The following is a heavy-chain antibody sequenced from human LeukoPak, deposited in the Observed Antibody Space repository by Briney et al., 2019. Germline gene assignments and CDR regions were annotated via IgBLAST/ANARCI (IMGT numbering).Heavy chain of an antibody. V-gene: IGHV4-61*02. CDR2: IYTSGST. Sequence: PSETLSLTCTVSGGSISSGSYYWSWIRQPAGKGLEWIGRIYTSGSTNYNPSLKSRVTISVDTSKNQFSLKLSSVTAADTAVYYCARGSSGFNWFDPWGQGTLATVSS. D-gene: IGHD3-22*01. J-gene: IGHJ5*02. CDR1: GGSISSGSYY. CDR3: ARGSSGFNWFDP.